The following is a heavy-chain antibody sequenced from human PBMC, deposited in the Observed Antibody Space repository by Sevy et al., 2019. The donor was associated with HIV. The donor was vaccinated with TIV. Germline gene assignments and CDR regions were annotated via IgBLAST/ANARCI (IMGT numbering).Heavy chain of an antibody. CDR2: ISGSGTRT. Sequence: GGSLRLSCAVSGFSFDSYGMTWVRQAPGKGLEWVSGISGSGTRTYYADSVKGRFSISRDNSKNRLYLQMNSLRSEDTAIDGAKGGGGHYDPDEIGYYFYYYNMDVWGKGTTVTVSS. V-gene: IGHV3-23*01. CDR1: GFSFDSYG. D-gene: IGHD3-22*01. CDR3: AKGGGGHYDPDEIGYYFYYYNMDV. J-gene: IGHJ6*03.